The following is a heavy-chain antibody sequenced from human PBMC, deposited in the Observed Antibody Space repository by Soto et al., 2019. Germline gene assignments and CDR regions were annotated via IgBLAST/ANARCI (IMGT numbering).Heavy chain of an antibody. CDR3: ARELQGLYYFDY. D-gene: IGHD2-15*01. CDR2: INAGNGNT. Sequence: ASLNVSCKASGYTFISYAIHWVRQAPGQRLEWMGWINAGNGNTKYSQKFQGRVTITRDTSASTAYMELTSLRSEDTAVYYCARELQGLYYFDYWGQGTLVPVSS. CDR1: GYTFISYA. V-gene: IGHV1-3*01. J-gene: IGHJ4*02.